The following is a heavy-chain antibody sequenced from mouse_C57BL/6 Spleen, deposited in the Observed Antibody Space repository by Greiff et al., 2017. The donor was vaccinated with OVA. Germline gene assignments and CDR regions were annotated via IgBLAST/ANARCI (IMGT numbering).Heavy chain of an antibody. D-gene: IGHD1-1*01. Sequence: EVMLVESGGGLVKPGGSLKLSCAASGFTFSSYTMSWVRQTPEKRLEWVATISGGGGNTYYPDSVKGRFTISRDNAKNTLYLQMSSLRSEDTALYDCARHDNGPYYFDYWGQGTTLTVSS. CDR3: ARHDNGPYYFDY. V-gene: IGHV5-9*01. CDR2: ISGGGGNT. CDR1: GFTFSSYT. J-gene: IGHJ2*01.